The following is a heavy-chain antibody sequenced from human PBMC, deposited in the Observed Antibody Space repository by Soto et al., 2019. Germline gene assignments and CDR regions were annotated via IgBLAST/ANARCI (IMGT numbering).Heavy chain of an antibody. Sequence: SVKVSCKASGGTFSSYAISWLRQSPGQGLEWMGGIIPIFGTANYAQKFQGRVTITADESTSTAYMELSSLRSEDTAVYYCARDRYNWNYNYYDGMDVWGQGTTVTVSS. CDR2: IIPIFGTA. CDR1: GGTFSSYA. D-gene: IGHD1-20*01. V-gene: IGHV1-69*13. J-gene: IGHJ6*02. CDR3: ARDRYNWNYNYYDGMDV.